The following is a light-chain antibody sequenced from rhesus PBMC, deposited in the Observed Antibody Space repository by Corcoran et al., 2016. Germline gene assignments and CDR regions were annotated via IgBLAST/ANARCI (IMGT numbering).Light chain of an antibody. CDR1: QGISNY. CDR3: LQYYSKPFT. V-gene: IGKV1-25*02. Sequence: DIQLTQSPSSLSASVGDRVTISCRASQGISNYVAWYQQKPVKVPKLLIHDASKLHIGVPFRFSGSGYGTDFTLTIISLQPDDFASYYCLQYYSKPFTFGPGTKLEIK. J-gene: IGKJ3*01. CDR2: DAS.